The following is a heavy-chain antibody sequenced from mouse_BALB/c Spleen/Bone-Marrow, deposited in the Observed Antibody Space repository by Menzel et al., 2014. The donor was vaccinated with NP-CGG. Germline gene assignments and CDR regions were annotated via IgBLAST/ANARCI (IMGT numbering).Heavy chain of an antibody. Sequence: QVQLKESGAELVKPGASVKMSCKASGYTFTSYWMHWVKQRPGQGLEWIGVIDPSDSYTSYNQKFKGKATLTVDTSSSTAYMQLSSLTSEDSAVYYCTRGDYDWYFDVWGARTTVTVSS. J-gene: IGHJ1*02. CDR3: TRGDYDWYFDV. CDR2: IDPSDSYT. V-gene: IGHV1S127*01. CDR1: GYTFTSYW. D-gene: IGHD2-4*01.